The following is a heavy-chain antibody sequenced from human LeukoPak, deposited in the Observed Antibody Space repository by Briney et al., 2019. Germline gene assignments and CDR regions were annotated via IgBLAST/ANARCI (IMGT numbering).Heavy chain of an antibody. CDR2: VLDNVRT. Sequence: SETLSLTCTVSGGSISSHYWSWVRQPPGKGLEWIGYVLDNVRTKDNPSLSSRFTLSADTSKNQFSLRLTSVTAADTAVYYCATIKRGNIFGFFDFWGQGILVTVSS. D-gene: IGHD5-18*01. J-gene: IGHJ4*02. V-gene: IGHV4-59*11. CDR1: GGSISSHY. CDR3: ATIKRGNIFGFFDF.